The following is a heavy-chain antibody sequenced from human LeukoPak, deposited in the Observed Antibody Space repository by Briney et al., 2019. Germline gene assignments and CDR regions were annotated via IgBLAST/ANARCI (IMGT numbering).Heavy chain of an antibody. V-gene: IGHV4-59*01. CDR1: GGSISRYY. D-gene: IGHD3-9*01. J-gene: IGHJ4*02. CDR2: IYSSGTT. Sequence: PSETLSLTCTVSGGSISRYYWSWVRQPPGKGLEYIGYIYSSGTTNYNPSLKSRVTISLATSKNQFTLKLRSVTAADTAVYYCAAADGNYDILTGSLSLFYFDYWGQGSLVTVSS. CDR3: AAADGNYDILTGSLSLFYFDY.